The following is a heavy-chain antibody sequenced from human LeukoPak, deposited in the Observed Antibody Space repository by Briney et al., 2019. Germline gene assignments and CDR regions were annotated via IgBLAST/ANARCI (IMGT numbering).Heavy chain of an antibody. CDR3: ARGFSSRWFVF. V-gene: IGHV4-34*01. CDR1: GGSFGTYY. J-gene: IGHJ4*02. Sequence: SETLSLTCAVHGGSFGTYYWSWIRQPPGKGLEWIGEINHSGSPNYNPSLESRVTISVDTSKNHFSLKLSSVTAVDTAVYYCARGFSSRWFVFWGQGALVTVSS. CDR2: INHSGSP. D-gene: IGHD6-19*01.